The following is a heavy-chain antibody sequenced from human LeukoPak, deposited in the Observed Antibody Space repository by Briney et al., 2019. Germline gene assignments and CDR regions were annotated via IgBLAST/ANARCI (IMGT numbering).Heavy chain of an antibody. CDR1: GGSISSYY. J-gene: IGHJ4*02. V-gene: IGHV4-59*01. D-gene: IGHD1-7*01. CDR3: ARVLGLRLKRYYFDY. Sequence: PSETLSLTCTVSGGSISSYYWSWIRQPPGKGLEWIGYIYYSGSTNYNPSLKSRVTISVDTSKNQFSLKLSSVTAADTAVYYCARVLGLRLKRYYFDYWGQGTLVTVSS. CDR2: IYYSGST.